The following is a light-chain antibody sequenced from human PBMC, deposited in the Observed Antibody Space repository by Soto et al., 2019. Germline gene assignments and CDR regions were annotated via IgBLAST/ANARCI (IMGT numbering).Light chain of an antibody. CDR2: DTS. Sequence: EIVLTQSPATLSLSPGERATLSCRASQSVSSNLAWYQQKPGQAPRLLIYDTSSRATGVPDRCSASGSGTDFTLTISRLEPEDFAVFFCQQYGTSEIIFGQGTRLEIK. J-gene: IGKJ5*01. CDR1: QSVSSN. CDR3: QQYGTSEII. V-gene: IGKV3-20*01.